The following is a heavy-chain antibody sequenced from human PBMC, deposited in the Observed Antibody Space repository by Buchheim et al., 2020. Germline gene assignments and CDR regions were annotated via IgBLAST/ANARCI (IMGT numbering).Heavy chain of an antibody. D-gene: IGHD3-22*01. Sequence: EVQLVESGGGLVQPGGSLRLSCAASGFTVSSNYMSWVRQAPGKGLEWVSVIYSGGSTYYADSVKGRFTISRDNSKNTLYLQRNSLRAEDTAVYYCARVIYDSSGYYSYFDYWGQGTL. CDR2: IYSGGST. V-gene: IGHV3-66*01. CDR1: GFTVSSNY. CDR3: ARVIYDSSGYYSYFDY. J-gene: IGHJ4*02.